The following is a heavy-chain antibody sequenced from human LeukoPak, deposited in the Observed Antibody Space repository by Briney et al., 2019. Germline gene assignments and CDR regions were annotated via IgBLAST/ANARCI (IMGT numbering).Heavy chain of an antibody. CDR1: GYTFTSYD. J-gene: IGHJ6*02. CDR3: ARERKGYYGMAV. CDR2: MNPNSGNT. V-gene: IGHV1-8*01. Sequence: ASVKVSCKASGYTFTSYDINWVRQATGQGLEWMGWMNPNSGNTGYAQKFQGRVTMTRNTSISTAYMELSSLRSEDTAVYYCARERKGYYGMAVWGQGTTVTVSS.